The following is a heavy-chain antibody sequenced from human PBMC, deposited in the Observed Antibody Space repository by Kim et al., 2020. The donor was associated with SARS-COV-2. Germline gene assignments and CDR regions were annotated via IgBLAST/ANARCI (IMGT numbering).Heavy chain of an antibody. V-gene: IGHV3-21*01. Sequence: YYANTVKGRFTISRDNAKNSLYLQMNRLRAEDTAVYYCAAEVVVAATFDYWGQGTLVTVSS. J-gene: IGHJ4*02. D-gene: IGHD2-15*01. CDR3: AAEVVVAATFDY.